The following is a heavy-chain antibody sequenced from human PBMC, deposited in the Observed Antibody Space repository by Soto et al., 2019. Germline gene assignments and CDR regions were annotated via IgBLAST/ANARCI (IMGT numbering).Heavy chain of an antibody. CDR3: ALALGPTTGLDY. CDR2: IFNSGTT. J-gene: IGHJ4*02. D-gene: IGHD1-26*01. Sequence: QVQLQESGPGLVKPSQTLSLTCSDSGASTVSHYHWTWIRQPPGKGLEWMGYIFNSGTTFYNPSLPSRLSISMDTSGNHFSLELRSVTAADTAVYYCALALGPTTGLDYWGQGTLVTVSS. CDR1: GASTVSHYH. V-gene: IGHV4-31*02.